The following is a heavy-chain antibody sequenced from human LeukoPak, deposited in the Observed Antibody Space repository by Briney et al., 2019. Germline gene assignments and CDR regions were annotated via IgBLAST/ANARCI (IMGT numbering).Heavy chain of an antibody. CDR2: MNSDGTNT. V-gene: IGHV3-74*01. J-gene: IGHJ2*01. D-gene: IGHD3-9*01. Sequence: GSLRLSCAASGFTFSSSWMHWIRQAPGKGPAWVSRMNSDGTNTNYADSVKGRFTMSRDNAKNTLYLQMNSLRAEDTAVYYCVRGPTGWYFDLWGRGTLVTVSS. CDR3: VRGPTGWYFDL. CDR1: GFTFSSSW.